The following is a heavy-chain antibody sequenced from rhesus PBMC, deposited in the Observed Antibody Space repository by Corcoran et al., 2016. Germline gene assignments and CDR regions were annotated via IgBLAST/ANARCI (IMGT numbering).Heavy chain of an antibody. V-gene: IGHV4-147*01. Sequence: QVQLQESGTGLVKPSETLALTCAVTGVSLYGYYWTWIRPSPGKGLEWIGYISGNSESTSYNPSLGGRITISKDTSQNQFSLMLTSVTAEDTAVYYCARDAISLDVWGRGVLVTVSS. CDR2: ISGNSEST. CDR3: ARDAISLDV. J-gene: IGHJ5-2*02. CDR1: GVSLYGYY.